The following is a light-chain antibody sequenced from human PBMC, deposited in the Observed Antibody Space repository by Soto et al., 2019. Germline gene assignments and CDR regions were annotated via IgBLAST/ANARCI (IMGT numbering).Light chain of an antibody. J-gene: IGKJ1*01. CDR2: DVF. V-gene: IGKV1-5*01. CDR1: QSISSW. CDR3: QQYNNWPT. Sequence: IQIVQTPSTLSASVGDRVTITCRVSQSISSWLAWYQQKPGKAPKLLIYDVFSLASGVPSRFSGSGSGTEFTLTISSLQSEDFAVYYCQQYNNWPTFGQGTQVDIK.